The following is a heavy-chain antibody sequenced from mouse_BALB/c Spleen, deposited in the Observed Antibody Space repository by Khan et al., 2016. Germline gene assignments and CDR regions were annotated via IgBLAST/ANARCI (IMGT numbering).Heavy chain of an antibody. CDR2: ISPGGGTT. Sequence: QVQLQQSGAELMKPGASVQMSCKTTGYTFITYWIEWVKQRPGHGLEWIGEISPGGGTTHYNERFKAKATFTVDTSSNTAYMQLRSLTSEDSAVDYCARGAYWGQGTLVTVSA. J-gene: IGHJ3*01. CDR3: ARGAY. V-gene: IGHV1-9*01. CDR1: GYTFITYW.